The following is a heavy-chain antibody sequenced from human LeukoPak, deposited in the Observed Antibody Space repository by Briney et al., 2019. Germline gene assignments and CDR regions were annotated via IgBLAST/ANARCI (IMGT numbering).Heavy chain of an antibody. Sequence: SETLSLTCAVSGGSLSSGGYSWSWIRQPPGKGLEWIGYIYHSGSTYYNPSLKSRVTISVDRSKNQFSLKLSSVTAADTAVYYCARVQWLGSFDPWGQGTLVTVSS. CDR1: GGSLSSGGYS. V-gene: IGHV4-30-2*01. D-gene: IGHD6-19*01. CDR3: ARVQWLGSFDP. CDR2: IYHSGST. J-gene: IGHJ5*02.